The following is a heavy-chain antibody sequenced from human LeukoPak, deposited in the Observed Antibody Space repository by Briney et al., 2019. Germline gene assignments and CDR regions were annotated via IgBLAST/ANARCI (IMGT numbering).Heavy chain of an antibody. Sequence: PGGPLRLSCAASGFTFSNFAMIWVRQAPGKGLECVSAISGSGDKTHYTDSVKGRFTISRDNSKSVLYMQLDNLRLEDTAVYYCGEGHWGRGTLVTVSS. CDR2: ISGSGDKT. CDR3: GEGH. J-gene: IGHJ4*02. V-gene: IGHV3-23*01. CDR1: GFTFSNFA.